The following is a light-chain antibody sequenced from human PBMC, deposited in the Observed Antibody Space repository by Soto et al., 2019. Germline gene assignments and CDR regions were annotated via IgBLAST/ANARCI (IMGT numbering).Light chain of an antibody. V-gene: IGKV1-8*01. CDR1: QGISRY. CDR2: AAS. CDR3: QQYYSYPHT. Sequence: AIRMTQSPSSFSASTGDRVTITCRASQGISRYLAWYQQKPGKAPKLLIYAASTLQSGVPSRFSGSGSGTDFTLTIRCLQSEDFATYYCQQYYSYPHTFGQGTKVEIK. J-gene: IGKJ1*01.